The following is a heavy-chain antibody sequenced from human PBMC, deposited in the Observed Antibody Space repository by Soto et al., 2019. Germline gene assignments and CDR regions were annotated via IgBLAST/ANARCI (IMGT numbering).Heavy chain of an antibody. CDR1: GGSVSSGSHY. D-gene: IGHD5-18*01. CDR2: IYYSGST. V-gene: IGHV4-61*01. Sequence: QVQLQESGPGLVKPSETLSLTCGVSGGSVSSGSHYWDWIRQPPGKGLEWIGHIYYSGSTNYNPYLKSRLTILVDTSKNQFSLKLSSVTAADTAVYYCARRSARGYSYGYGMDVWGQGTTVTVSS. CDR3: ARRSARGYSYGYGMDV. J-gene: IGHJ6*02.